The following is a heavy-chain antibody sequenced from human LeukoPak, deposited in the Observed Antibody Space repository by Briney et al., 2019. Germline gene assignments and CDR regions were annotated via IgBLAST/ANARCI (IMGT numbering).Heavy chain of an antibody. CDR3: ARSSEGRYYYDSSGYSYYYYYMDV. J-gene: IGHJ6*03. Sequence: SETLSLTCTVSGGSISSYYWSWIRQPPGKGLEWIGYIYYSGSTNYNPSLKSRVTISVDTSKNQFSLKLSSVTAADTAVYYCARSSEGRYYYDSSGYSYYYYYMDVWGKGTTVTVSS. CDR1: GGSISSYY. D-gene: IGHD3-22*01. CDR2: IYYSGST. V-gene: IGHV4-59*01.